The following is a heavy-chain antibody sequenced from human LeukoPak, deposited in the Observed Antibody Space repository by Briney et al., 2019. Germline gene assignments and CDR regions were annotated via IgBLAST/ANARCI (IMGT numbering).Heavy chain of an antibody. J-gene: IGHJ4*02. CDR1: GFTFSSYG. CDR3: ARRIAAVEGYFDY. CDR2: IKQDGSEK. V-gene: IGHV3-7*01. D-gene: IGHD6-13*01. Sequence: GGSLRLSCAASGFTFSSYGMHWVRQAPGKGLEWVANIKQDGSEKYYVDSVKGRFTISRDNAKNSLYLQMNSLRAEDTAVYYCARRIAAVEGYFDYWGQGTLVTVSS.